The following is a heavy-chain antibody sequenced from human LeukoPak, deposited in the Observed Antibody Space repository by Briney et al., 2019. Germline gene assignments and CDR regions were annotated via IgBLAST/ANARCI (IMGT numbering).Heavy chain of an antibody. CDR1: GFTFSSYD. J-gene: IGHJ3*02. D-gene: IGHD3-22*01. Sequence: GGSLRLSCAASGFTFSSYDMHWVRQATGKGLEWVSAIGTAGDTYYPGSVKGRFTISRENAKNSLYLQMNSLRAGDTAVYYCARGLSSGYFPFAFDIWGQGTMVTVSS. V-gene: IGHV3-13*04. CDR2: IGTAGDT. CDR3: ARGLSSGYFPFAFDI.